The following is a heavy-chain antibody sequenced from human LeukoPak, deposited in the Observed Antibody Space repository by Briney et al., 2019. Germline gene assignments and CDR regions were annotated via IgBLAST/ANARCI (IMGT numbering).Heavy chain of an antibody. V-gene: IGHV3-30*02. J-gene: IGHJ4*02. Sequence: RGSLRLSCAASGLTFSSHGMHWVRQAPGKGLEWVTFIRYDESNKYYADSVKGRFTISRDNSKSTLYLQMNSLRVEDTAVYYCAKGFGARGEYYFDYWGQGTLVTVSS. CDR1: GLTFSSHG. CDR2: IRYDESNK. CDR3: AKGFGARGEYYFDY. D-gene: IGHD3-16*01.